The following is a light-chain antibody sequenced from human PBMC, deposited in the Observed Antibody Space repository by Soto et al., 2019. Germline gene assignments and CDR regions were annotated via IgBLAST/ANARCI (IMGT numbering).Light chain of an antibody. CDR1: SSDVGGYNY. V-gene: IGLV2-14*01. CDR2: DVS. CDR3: SSYTSSSPPVV. J-gene: IGLJ2*01. Sequence: QSALTQPASVSGSPGQSITISCTGTSSDVGGYNYVSWYQQHPGKAPKLMIYDVSNRPSGVSNRFSGSKSGNTASLTISGLRAGDGADYYCSSYTSSSPPVVFGGGTKLTVL.